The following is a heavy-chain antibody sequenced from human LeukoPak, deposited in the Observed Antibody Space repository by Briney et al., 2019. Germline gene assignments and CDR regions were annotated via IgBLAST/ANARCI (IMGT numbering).Heavy chain of an antibody. CDR1: GFSFNDYG. J-gene: IGHJ4*02. D-gene: IGHD2-21*02. V-gene: IGHV3-30*02. Sequence: GGSLRLSCAASGFSFNDYGMHWVRQAPNKGLEWLAFIQYDGGNQYADSVKGRFTISTDKSKNTAYLQMNSLSIDDTAVYYCAKDPGLGGDRDYWGQGTLVTVSS. CDR2: IQYDGGNQ. CDR3: AKDPGLGGDRDY.